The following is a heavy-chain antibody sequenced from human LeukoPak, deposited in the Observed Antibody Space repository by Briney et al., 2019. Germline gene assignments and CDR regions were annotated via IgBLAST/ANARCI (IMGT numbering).Heavy chain of an antibody. J-gene: IGHJ4*02. CDR2: ISAYNGNT. CDR3: ARPYYDFWSGYYD. CDR1: GYTFTSYG. Sequence: ASVKVSCKASGYTFTSYGISWVRQAPGQGLEWMGWISAYNGNTNYAQKLQGRVTITTDTSTSTAYMELRSLRSDDAAVYYCARPYYDFWSGYYDWGQGTLVTVSS. D-gene: IGHD3-3*01. V-gene: IGHV1-18*01.